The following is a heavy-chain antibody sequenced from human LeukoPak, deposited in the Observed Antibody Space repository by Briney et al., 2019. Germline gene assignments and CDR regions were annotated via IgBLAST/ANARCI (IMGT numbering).Heavy chain of an antibody. CDR2: IIPIFGTA. Sequence: GASVKVSCKASGGTFSSYAISWVRQAPGQGLEWMGGIIPIFGTANYAQKFQGRDTITTDESTSTAYMELSSLRSEDTAVYYCGFGPESSYYYYYMDVWGKGTTVTVSS. CDR1: GGTFSSYA. J-gene: IGHJ6*03. V-gene: IGHV1-69*05. CDR3: GFGPESSYYYYYMDV. D-gene: IGHD3-22*01.